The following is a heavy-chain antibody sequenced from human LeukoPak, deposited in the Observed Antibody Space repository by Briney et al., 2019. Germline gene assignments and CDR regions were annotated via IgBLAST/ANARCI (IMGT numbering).Heavy chain of an antibody. D-gene: IGHD3-10*01. J-gene: IGHJ4*02. CDR1: GYSISSGYY. V-gene: IGHV4-38-2*02. CDR2: IYHSGST. CDR3: ARDRGLGAFDY. Sequence: AETLSLTCTVSGYSISSGYYWGWIRQPPGKGLEWIGSIYHSGSTYYNPSLKSRVTISVDTSKNQFSLKLSSVTAADTAVYYCARDRGLGAFDYWGQGTLVTVSS.